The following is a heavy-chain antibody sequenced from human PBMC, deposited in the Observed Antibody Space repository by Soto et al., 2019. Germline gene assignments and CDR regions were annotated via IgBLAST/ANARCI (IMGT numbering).Heavy chain of an antibody. CDR3: ASNSYYGSSTSCTHYFDY. CDR2: IDYSGST. J-gene: IGHJ4*02. D-gene: IGHD2-2*01. V-gene: IGHV4-31*03. Sequence: QVQLQESGPGLVKPSQTLSLTCTVSGGSISSGGYYWNWIRQHPGKGLEWLGYIDYSGSTYYNPSLKSRVTISVDTSKNQSSLKLSSVTAADTAVYYCASNSYYGSSTSCTHYFDYWGQGTLVTVSS. CDR1: GGSISSGGYY.